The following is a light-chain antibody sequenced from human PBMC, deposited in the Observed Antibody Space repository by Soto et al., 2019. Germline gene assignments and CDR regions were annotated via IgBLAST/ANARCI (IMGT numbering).Light chain of an antibody. CDR2: EVS. CDR1: SSDVGGYKY. V-gene: IGLV2-14*01. Sequence: QFVLTQPASVSGSPGQSITISCTGTSSDVGGYKYVSWYQQHPGKAPKLMIYEVSNRPSGVSNRFSGSKSGNTASLTISGLQVEDEADYYCSSYTSSSSFVFGTGTKVTVL. J-gene: IGLJ1*01. CDR3: SSYTSSSSFV.